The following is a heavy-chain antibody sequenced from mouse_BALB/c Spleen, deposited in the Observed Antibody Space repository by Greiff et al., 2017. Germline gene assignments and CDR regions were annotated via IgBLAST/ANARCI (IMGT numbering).Heavy chain of an antibody. V-gene: IGHV1-18*01. CDR2: INPNNGGT. CDR3: ARAYGSSYPYYFDY. J-gene: IGHJ2*01. CDR1: GYTFTDYN. D-gene: IGHD1-1*01. Sequence: VQLQQSGPELVKPGASVKIPCKASGYTFTDYNMDWVKQSHGKSLEWIGDINPNNGGTIYNQKFKGKATLTVDKSSSTAYMELRSLTSEDTAVYYCARAYGSSYPYYFDYWGQGTTLTVSS.